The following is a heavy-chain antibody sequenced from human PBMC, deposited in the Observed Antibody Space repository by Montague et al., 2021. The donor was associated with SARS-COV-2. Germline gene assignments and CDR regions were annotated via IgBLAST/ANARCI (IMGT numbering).Heavy chain of an antibody. Sequence: VKPTQTLTQTCTFSGFSLNTSGEGVGWVRQPPGKALEWLALIYWDDDKRYSPSLKSRSTISKDTTKNEVVLTVASMDPVDTATYYCARYGDYGSWFDPWGQGTMVTVSS. J-gene: IGHJ5*02. CDR3: ARYGDYGSWFDP. D-gene: IGHD4-17*01. CDR1: GFSLNTSGEG. CDR2: IYWDDDK. V-gene: IGHV2-5*02.